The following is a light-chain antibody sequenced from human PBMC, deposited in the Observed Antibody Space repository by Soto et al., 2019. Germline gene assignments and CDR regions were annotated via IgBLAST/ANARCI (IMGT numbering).Light chain of an antibody. J-gene: IGLJ2*01. CDR3: VLYMGGGFSVV. Sequence: QTVVTQEPSFSVSPGGTVTLTCGLSSGSVSTSYYPSWYQQTPGQPPRTLIYSTNTRSSGVPDRFSGSILGNKAALTITGAQADDEADYYCVLYMGGGFSVVFGGGTKVTVL. V-gene: IGLV8-61*01. CDR1: SGSVSTSYY. CDR2: STN.